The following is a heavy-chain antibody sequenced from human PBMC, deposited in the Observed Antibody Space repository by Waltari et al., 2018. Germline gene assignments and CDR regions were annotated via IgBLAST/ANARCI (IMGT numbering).Heavy chain of an antibody. Sequence: QVQLQESGPGLVKPSQTLSLTCTVPGGSISSGSYYWSWFRQPAGKGLEWIGRIYTSGSTNYNPSLKSRVTISVDTSKNQFSLKLSSVTAADTAVYYCARSGIAARETWGQGTLVTVSS. V-gene: IGHV4-61*02. CDR1: GGSISSGSYY. J-gene: IGHJ5*02. D-gene: IGHD6-6*01. CDR3: ARSGIAARET. CDR2: IYTSGST.